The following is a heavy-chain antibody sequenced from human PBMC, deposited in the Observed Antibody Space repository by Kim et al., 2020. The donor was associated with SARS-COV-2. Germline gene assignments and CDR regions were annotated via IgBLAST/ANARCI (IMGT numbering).Heavy chain of an antibody. V-gene: IGHV3-66*04. CDR2: IYSGGST. Sequence: GGSLRLSCAASGFTVSSNYMSWVRQAPGKGLEWVSVIYSGGSTYYADSVKGRFTISRDNSKNTLYLQMNSLRAEDTAVYYCARPFVAAGTRGQDYWGQGTLVTVSS. D-gene: IGHD6-13*01. CDR1: GFTVSSNY. CDR3: ARPFVAAGTRGQDY. J-gene: IGHJ4*02.